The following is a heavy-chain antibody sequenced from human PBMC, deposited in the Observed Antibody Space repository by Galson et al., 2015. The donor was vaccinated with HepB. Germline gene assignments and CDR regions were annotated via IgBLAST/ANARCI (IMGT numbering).Heavy chain of an antibody. Sequence: SLRLSCAASGFTFSSYPMHWVRLAPGKGLEWVAVISFDGNNKNYADSVKGRFTISRDNSKSTLYLKMNSLRPDDTAVYYCARSLITMIANKYRPGDYWGQGTLVTVSS. CDR2: ISFDGNNK. V-gene: IGHV3-30-3*01. CDR1: GFTFSSYP. D-gene: IGHD3-22*01. CDR3: ARSLITMIANKYRPGDY. J-gene: IGHJ4*02.